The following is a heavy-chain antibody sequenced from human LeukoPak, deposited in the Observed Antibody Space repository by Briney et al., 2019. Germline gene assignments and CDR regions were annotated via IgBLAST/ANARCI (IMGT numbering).Heavy chain of an antibody. D-gene: IGHD4-17*01. Sequence: SVKVSCKASGGTFSSTTINWVRQAPGQGLEWMGGITPIFRTPNYAQKFQGRVTITADESTSTAYMELSSLRSEDTAVYYCARGRYYGDYIDYWGQGALVTVSS. J-gene: IGHJ4*02. CDR2: ITPIFRTP. V-gene: IGHV1-69*13. CDR3: ARGRYYGDYIDY. CDR1: GGTFSSTT.